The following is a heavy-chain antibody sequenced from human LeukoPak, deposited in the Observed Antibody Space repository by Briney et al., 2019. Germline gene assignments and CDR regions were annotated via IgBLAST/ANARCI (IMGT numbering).Heavy chain of an antibody. Sequence: SETLSLTCTVSDGSIISYYWSWIRLPPGKGLEYIGYVSYSGTTNYNPSLKSRLTISLDTSKNQISLRLSSVTAADTAVYYCARFRSAVAGTYNYYYLDVWGKGTTVTVSS. V-gene: IGHV4-59*01. CDR2: VSYSGTT. CDR1: DGSIISYY. J-gene: IGHJ6*03. D-gene: IGHD6-19*01. CDR3: ARFRSAVAGTYNYYYLDV.